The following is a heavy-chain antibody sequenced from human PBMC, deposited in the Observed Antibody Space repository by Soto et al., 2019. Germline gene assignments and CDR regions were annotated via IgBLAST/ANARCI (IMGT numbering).Heavy chain of an antibody. V-gene: IGHV1-18*01. J-gene: IGHJ4*02. Sequence: QVQLVQSGAEVKKPGASVKVSCKASGYTFTSYGISWVRQAPGQGLEWMGWISAYNGNTNYAQKLQGRGTMTTDPXTSAAYRELRSLRSDATAVYYCARFNGSGYVAAGYWGQGTLVTVSS. CDR1: GYTFTSYG. CDR2: ISAYNGNT. D-gene: IGHD5-12*01. CDR3: ARFNGSGYVAAGY.